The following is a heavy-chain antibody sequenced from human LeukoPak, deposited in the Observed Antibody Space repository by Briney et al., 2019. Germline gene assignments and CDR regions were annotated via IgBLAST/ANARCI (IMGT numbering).Heavy chain of an antibody. CDR3: ARVDVEVAPFDY. V-gene: IGHV1-3*01. CDR1: GYTFTSYA. D-gene: IGHD5-12*01. J-gene: IGHJ4*02. CDR2: INAGNGNT. Sequence: ASVKVSCKASGYTFTSYAMHWVRQAPGQRLEWMGWINAGNGNTKYSQKFQGRVTITRDTSASTAYMELSSLRSEDTAVYYCARVDVEVAPFDYWGQGTLVTVSS.